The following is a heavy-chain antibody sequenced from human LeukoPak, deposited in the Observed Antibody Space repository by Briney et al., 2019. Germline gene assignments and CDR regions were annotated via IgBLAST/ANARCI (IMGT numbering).Heavy chain of an antibody. CDR3: ARGNVIVLMVYAEYYFDY. CDR2: INHSGST. D-gene: IGHD2-8*01. J-gene: IGHJ4*02. V-gene: IGHV4-34*01. Sequence: SETLSLTCAVYGGSFSGYYWSWIRQPPGKGLEWIGEINHSGSTNYNPSLKSRVTISVDTSKNQFSLKLSSATAADTAVYYCARGNVIVLMVYAEYYFDYWGQGTLVTVSS. CDR1: GGSFSGYY.